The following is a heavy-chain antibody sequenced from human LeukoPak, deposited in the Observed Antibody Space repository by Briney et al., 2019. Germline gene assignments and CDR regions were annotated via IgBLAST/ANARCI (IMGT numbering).Heavy chain of an antibody. Sequence: GGSLRLSCAASGFTFSDYYMSWIRQAPGKELEWVSYISGSGSSIYYADSVKGRFTISRDNAKNSLDLQMNGLGAEDTAVYYCARRSGSYQADFDYWGQGTLVTVSS. J-gene: IGHJ4*02. D-gene: IGHD1-26*01. CDR1: GFTFSDYY. CDR2: ISGSGSSI. V-gene: IGHV3-11*01. CDR3: ARRSGSYQADFDY.